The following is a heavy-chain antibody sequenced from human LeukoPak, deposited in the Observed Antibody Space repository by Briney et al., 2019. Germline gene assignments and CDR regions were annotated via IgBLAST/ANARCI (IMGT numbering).Heavy chain of an antibody. CDR1: GGSFSGYY. Sequence: SETLSLTCAVYGGSFSGYYWSWIRQPPGKGLEWIGEINHSGSTNYNPSLKSRVTMSVDTSKNQFSLKLSSVTAADTAVYYCARDSYGSGTAHTFDIWGQGTLVTVSS. J-gene: IGHJ3*02. CDR3: ARDSYGSGTAHTFDI. CDR2: INHSGST. D-gene: IGHD3-10*01. V-gene: IGHV4-34*01.